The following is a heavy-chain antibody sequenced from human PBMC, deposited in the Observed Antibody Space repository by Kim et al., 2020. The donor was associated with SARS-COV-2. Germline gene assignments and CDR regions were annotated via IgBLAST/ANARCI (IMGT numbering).Heavy chain of an antibody. V-gene: IGHV1-2*06. D-gene: IGHD3-3*01. CDR3: ALFWSGYSYYYYYGMDV. CDR2: INPNSGGT. J-gene: IGHJ6*02. Sequence: ASVKVSCKASGYTFTGYYMHWVRQAPGQGLEWMGRINPNSGGTNYAQKFQGRVTMTRDTSISTAYMELSRLRSDDTAVYYCALFWSGYSYYYYYGMDVWGQGTTVTVSS. CDR1: GYTFTGYY.